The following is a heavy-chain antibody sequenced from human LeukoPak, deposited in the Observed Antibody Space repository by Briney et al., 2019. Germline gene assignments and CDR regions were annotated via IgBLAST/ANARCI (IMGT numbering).Heavy chain of an antibody. CDR2: ISGSGGST. CDR3: AKEEYSSSWPRALDI. J-gene: IGHJ3*02. CDR1: GFTFSNYA. Sequence: GGSLRLSCAASGFTFSNYAMSWVRQAPGKGLEWVSSISGSGGSTYYADSVKGRFTISRDNSKNTLYLQMNSLRAEDTAVYYCAKEEYSSSWPRALDIWGQGTMVTVSS. D-gene: IGHD6-13*01. V-gene: IGHV3-23*01.